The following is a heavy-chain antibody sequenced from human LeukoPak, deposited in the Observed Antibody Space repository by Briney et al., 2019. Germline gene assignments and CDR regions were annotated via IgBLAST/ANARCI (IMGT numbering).Heavy chain of an antibody. CDR1: GGSISSDNW. V-gene: IGHV4-4*02. CDR3: ARDKYGDYADY. J-gene: IGHJ4*02. D-gene: IGHD4-17*01. Sequence: PSETLSLTCAVSGGSISSDNWWGWVRQTPGKGLEWIGEINHSGSTNYNPSLKSRVTISVDTSKNQFSLKLSSVTAADTAVYYCARDKYGDYADYWGQGTLVTVSS. CDR2: INHSGST.